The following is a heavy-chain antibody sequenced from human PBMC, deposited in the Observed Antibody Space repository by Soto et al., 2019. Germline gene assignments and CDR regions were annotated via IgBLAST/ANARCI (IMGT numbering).Heavy chain of an antibody. CDR1: GFTFSSYG. V-gene: IGHV3-33*01. J-gene: IGHJ5*02. D-gene: IGHD6-19*01. Sequence: GGSLRLSCAASGFTFSSYGMHWVRQAPGKGLEWVAVIWYDGSNKYYADSVKGRFTISRDNSKNTLYLQMNSLRAEDTAVYYCARDSSPSIAVADNWFDPWGQGTLVTVSS. CDR3: ARDSSPSIAVADNWFDP. CDR2: IWYDGSNK.